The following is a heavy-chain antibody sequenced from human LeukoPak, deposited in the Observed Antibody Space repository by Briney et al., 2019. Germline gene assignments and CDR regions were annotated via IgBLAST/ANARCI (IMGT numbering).Heavy chain of an antibody. CDR3: ASCDPIAAAGSVWFDP. Sequence: SVKVSCKASGGTFSSYAISWVRQAPGQGLEWMGGIIPIFGTANYAQKFQGRVTITADKSTSTAYMELSSLRSEDTAVYYCASCDPIAAAGSVWFDPWGQGTLVTVSS. V-gene: IGHV1-69*06. D-gene: IGHD6-13*01. J-gene: IGHJ5*02. CDR2: IIPIFGTA. CDR1: GGTFSSYA.